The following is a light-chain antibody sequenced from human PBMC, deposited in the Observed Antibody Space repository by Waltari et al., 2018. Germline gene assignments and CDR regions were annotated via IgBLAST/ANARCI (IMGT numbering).Light chain of an antibody. CDR2: DDS. V-gene: IGLV3-21*02. CDR1: NIGSQG. CDR3: QVWDNSRDLVL. Sequence: SYVLTQPPSVSVAPGGTAAITCGGDNIGSQGVSWYQQRPGQAPVLFVYDDSDRPSEIPERFSGSISGNMATLTVSRVEAGDEADYYCQVWDNSRDLVLIGGGTKLTVL. J-gene: IGLJ2*01.